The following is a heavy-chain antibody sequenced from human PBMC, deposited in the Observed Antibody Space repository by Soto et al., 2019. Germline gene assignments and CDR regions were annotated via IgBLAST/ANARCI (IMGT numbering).Heavy chain of an antibody. CDR2: ISSDGSKK. J-gene: IGHJ4*02. D-gene: IGHD2-15*01. CDR3: AMDLYGGSSRFDY. V-gene: IGHV3-30*03. Sequence: QVQLVESGGGVVQPGRSLRLSCVASGFTFSNNGIHWVRQAPGKGLEWVAVISSDGSKKYYAASVKGRFTISRDNSKNTLYLQMNRLRAEDTAVYYCAMDLYGGSSRFDYWGQGTLVTVSS. CDR1: GFTFSNNG.